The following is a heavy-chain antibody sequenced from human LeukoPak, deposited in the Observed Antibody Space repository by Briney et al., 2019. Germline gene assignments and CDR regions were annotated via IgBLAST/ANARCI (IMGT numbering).Heavy chain of an antibody. Sequence: GGSPRLSCAASGFTFSSYSMNWVRQAPGKGLEWVSSISSSSSYIYYADSVKGRFTISRDNAKNSLYLQMNSLRAEDTAVYYCARDASYYYGSGSYYDYWGQGTLVTVSS. D-gene: IGHD3-10*01. V-gene: IGHV3-21*01. CDR2: ISSSSSYI. J-gene: IGHJ4*02. CDR1: GFTFSSYS. CDR3: ARDASYYYGSGSYYDY.